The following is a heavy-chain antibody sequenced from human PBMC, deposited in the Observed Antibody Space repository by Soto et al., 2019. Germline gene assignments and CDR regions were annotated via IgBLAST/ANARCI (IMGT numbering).Heavy chain of an antibody. CDR2: IYYSGST. Sequence: QLQLQESGPGLVKPSETLSLTCTVSGGSISSSSYYWGWIRQPPGKGLEWIGSIYYSGSTYYNPSLKSRVTINVEKSEYQSSLKLSSMTAGDMDVYYCARRVRGSSVPNWENYFDYWGQVTLVTVSS. V-gene: IGHV4-39*01. CDR3: ARRVRGSSVPNWENYFDY. CDR1: GGSISSSSYY. D-gene: IGHD2-2*01. J-gene: IGHJ4*02.